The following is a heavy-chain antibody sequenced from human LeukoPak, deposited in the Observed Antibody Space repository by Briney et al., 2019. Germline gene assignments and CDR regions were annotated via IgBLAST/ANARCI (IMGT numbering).Heavy chain of an antibody. D-gene: IGHD3-16*02. CDR1: GFTFGDHY. CDR3: ARGRSSYYFDS. J-gene: IGHJ4*02. V-gene: IGHV3-11*01. CDR2: ISPSGIST. Sequence: GGSLRLSCAASGFTFGDHYMNWIRQAPGKGLEWLSCISPSGISTYFAESVKGRLAISRDNTRSSLSLQIDNLRADDTAVYHCARGRSSYYFDSWGQVTLVAVSS.